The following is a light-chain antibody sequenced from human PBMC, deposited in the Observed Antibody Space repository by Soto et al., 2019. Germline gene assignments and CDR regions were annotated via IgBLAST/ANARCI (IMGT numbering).Light chain of an antibody. V-gene: IGLV2-14*03. CDR3: SSYTSSSTLVV. Sequence: QSVLTQPASVSGSPGQSITISCAGTSSDVGGYNYVSWYQHHPGKAPKLMIYDVSNRPSGVSNRFSGSKSGGTASLTISGLQAEDEADYWCSSYTSSSTLVVFGGGTKVTVL. CDR1: SSDVGGYNY. CDR2: DVS. J-gene: IGLJ2*01.